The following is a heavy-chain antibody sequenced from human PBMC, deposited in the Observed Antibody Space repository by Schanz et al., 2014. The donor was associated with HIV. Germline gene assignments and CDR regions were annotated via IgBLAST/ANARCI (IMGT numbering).Heavy chain of an antibody. CDR1: GFTFSSYA. CDR3: ARDNRGDYCLDY. Sequence: EEQLVESGGGLVQPGGSLRLSCAASGFTFSSYAMSWVRQAPGKGLEWVSAISGSSITYSADSVKGRFTISRDNSKNTLYLQMNSLRAEDTAVYYCARDNRGDYCLDYWGQGTLVTVSS. CDR2: ISGSSIT. V-gene: IGHV3-23*04. D-gene: IGHD4-17*01. J-gene: IGHJ4*02.